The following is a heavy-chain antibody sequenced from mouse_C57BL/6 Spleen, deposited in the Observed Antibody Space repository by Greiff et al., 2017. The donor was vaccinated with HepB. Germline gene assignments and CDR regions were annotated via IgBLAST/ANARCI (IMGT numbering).Heavy chain of an antibody. CDR1: GYTFTSYW. D-gene: IGHD2-1*01. CDR3: ARGIYYGNFDY. V-gene: IGHV1-69*01. Sequence: VQLQQPGAELVMPGASVKLSCKASGYTFTSYWMHWVKQRPGQGLEWIGEIDPSDSYTNYNQKFKGKSTLTVDKSSSTAYMQLSSLTSEDSAVYYCARGIYYGNFDYWGQGTTLTVSS. J-gene: IGHJ2*01. CDR2: IDPSDSYT.